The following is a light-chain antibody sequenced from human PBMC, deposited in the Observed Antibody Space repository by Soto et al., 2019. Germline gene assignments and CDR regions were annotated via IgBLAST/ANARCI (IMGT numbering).Light chain of an antibody. J-gene: IGLJ2*01. CDR1: SGSIASNY. V-gene: IGLV6-57*04. CDR3: QSYHSGNVV. CDR2: EDN. Sequence: NFMLTQPHSVSESPGKTVTISCTRSSGSIASNYVQWYQQRPGSAPTPVIYEDNERPSGVPDRFSGSIDSSSNSSSLTISGLKTDDEADYYCQSYHSGNVVFGGGTKRTVL.